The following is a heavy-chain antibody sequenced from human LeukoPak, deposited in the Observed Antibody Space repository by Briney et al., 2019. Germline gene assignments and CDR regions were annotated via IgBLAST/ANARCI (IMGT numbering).Heavy chain of an antibody. CDR2: INAGNGNT. J-gene: IGHJ4*02. Sequence: ASVKVSCKASGYTFTSYAMHWVRQAPGQRLEWMGWINAGNGNTKYSQKFQGRVTITRDTSASTAYMELSSLRSEDTAVYYCARDRSCGWSEMDGFGYWGQGTLVTVSS. D-gene: IGHD6-19*01. CDR3: ARDRSCGWSEMDGFGY. CDR1: GYTFTSYA. V-gene: IGHV1-3*01.